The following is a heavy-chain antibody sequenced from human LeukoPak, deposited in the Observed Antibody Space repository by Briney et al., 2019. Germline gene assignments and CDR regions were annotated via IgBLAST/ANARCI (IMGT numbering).Heavy chain of an antibody. Sequence: SETLSLTCTVSGGSISNSTYYWGWIRQPPGKGLEWIGSMYYSGSTYYNPSLKSRVSISVDTSKKQFSLKLSSVTAADTAVYYCARQRIITTFGGVIPTWFDPWGQGTRVTVSS. D-gene: IGHD3-16*02. CDR1: GGSISNSTYY. J-gene: IGHJ5*02. CDR2: MYYSGST. CDR3: ARQRIITTFGGVIPTWFDP. V-gene: IGHV4-39*01.